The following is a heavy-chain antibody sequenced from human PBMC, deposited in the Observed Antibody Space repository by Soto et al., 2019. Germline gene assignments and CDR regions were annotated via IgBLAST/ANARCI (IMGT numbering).Heavy chain of an antibody. CDR1: GFTFSGSA. V-gene: IGHV3-73*01. CDR2: IRSKANSYAT. CDR3: TRQDGSHCSGGSCYSSGMDV. D-gene: IGHD2-15*01. J-gene: IGHJ6*02. Sequence: VGSLRLSCAASGFTFSGSAMHWVRQASGKGLEWVGRIRSKANSYATAYAASVKGRFTISRDDSKNTAYLQMNSLKTEDTAVYYCTRQDGSHCSGGSCYSSGMDVWGQGTTVTVSS.